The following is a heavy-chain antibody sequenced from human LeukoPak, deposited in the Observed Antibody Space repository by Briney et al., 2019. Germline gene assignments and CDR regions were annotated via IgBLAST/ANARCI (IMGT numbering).Heavy chain of an antibody. CDR1: GFTFYNYA. V-gene: IGHV3-43*02. CDR2: ISGGGSST. CDR3: AKVLGSSSWYSLGY. D-gene: IGHD6-13*01. Sequence: PGGSLRLSCAASGFTFYNYAMHWVRQAPGKGLEWVSLISGGGSSTSYADSVKGRFTISRDNSKGSLYLQMNSLTTEDTALYYCAKVLGSSSWYSLGYWGQGTLVTVSS. J-gene: IGHJ4*02.